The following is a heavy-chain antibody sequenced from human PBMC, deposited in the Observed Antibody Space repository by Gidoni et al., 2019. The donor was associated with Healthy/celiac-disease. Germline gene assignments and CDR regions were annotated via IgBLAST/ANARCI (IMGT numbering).Heavy chain of an antibody. CDR1: GFTFSSYG. Sequence: QVQLVASGGGVVQPGRSLRLSCAASGFTFSSYGMHWVRQAPGKGLEWVAVIWYDGSNKYYEDAVKGRFTISRDNSKNTLYLQMNSLRAEDTAVYYCARGLRPVTAQKIDYWGQGTLVTVSS. D-gene: IGHD2-21*02. CDR2: IWYDGSNK. CDR3: ARGLRPVTAQKIDY. J-gene: IGHJ4*02. V-gene: IGHV3-33*01.